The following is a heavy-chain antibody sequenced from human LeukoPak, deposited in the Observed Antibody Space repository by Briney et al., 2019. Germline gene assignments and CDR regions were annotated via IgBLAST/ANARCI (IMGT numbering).Heavy chain of an antibody. CDR3: ASYGDPNDAFDI. CDR2: FDPNYGET. J-gene: IGHJ3*02. D-gene: IGHD2-21*02. CDR1: GYSLTYLS. V-gene: IGHV1-24*01. Sequence: ASVKVSCKVSGYSLTYLSMHWVRQAPGQGLEWRGGFDPNYGETFYAQKLQGGVTMTKDTSADTAYMELSSLRPDDTAVYYCASYGDPNDAFDIWGQGTMVTVSS.